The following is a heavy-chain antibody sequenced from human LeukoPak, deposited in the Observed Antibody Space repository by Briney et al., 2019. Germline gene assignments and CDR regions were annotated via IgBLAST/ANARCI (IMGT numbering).Heavy chain of an antibody. CDR3: ARDAYDSSGYSFDY. J-gene: IGHJ4*02. D-gene: IGHD3-22*01. CDR1: GGSISSSSYY. V-gene: IGHV4-39*07. CDR2: IYYSGST. Sequence: SETLSLTCTVSGGSISSSSYYWGWIRQPPGKGLEWIGSIYYSGSTYYNPSLKSRVTISVDKSKNQFSLKLSSVTAADTAVYYCARDAYDSSGYSFDYWGQGTLVTVSS.